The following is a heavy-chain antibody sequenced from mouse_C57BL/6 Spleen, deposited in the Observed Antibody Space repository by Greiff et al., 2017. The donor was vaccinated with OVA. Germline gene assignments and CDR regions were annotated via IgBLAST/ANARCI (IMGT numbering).Heavy chain of an antibody. D-gene: IGHD1-1*01. CDR3: TRDSSKNRYFDV. CDR2: IYPGNSDT. CDR1: GYTFTSYW. J-gene: IGHJ1*03. V-gene: IGHV1-5*01. Sequence: EVQLQQSGTVLARPGASVKMSCKTSGYTFTSYWMHWVKQRPGQGLEWIGAIYPGNSDTSYNQKFKGKAKLTAVTSASTAYMELNSLTKEDSAVYYCTRDSSKNRYFDVWGTGTTVTVSS.